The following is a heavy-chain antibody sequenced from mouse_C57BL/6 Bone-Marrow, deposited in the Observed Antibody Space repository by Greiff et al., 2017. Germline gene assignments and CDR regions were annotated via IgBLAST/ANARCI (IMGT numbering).Heavy chain of an antibody. Sequence: VQLQQSGAELVRPGASVKLSCTASGFNIKDDYMHWVKQRPEQGLEWIGWIDPENGDTEYASKFQGKATITADSSSNTAYLQLSSLTSEDTAVYYCTTSNLLLRYLDYWGQGTTLTVSS. CDR3: TTSNLLLRYLDY. CDR2: IDPENGDT. J-gene: IGHJ2*01. CDR1: GFNIKDDY. D-gene: IGHD1-1*01. V-gene: IGHV14-4*01.